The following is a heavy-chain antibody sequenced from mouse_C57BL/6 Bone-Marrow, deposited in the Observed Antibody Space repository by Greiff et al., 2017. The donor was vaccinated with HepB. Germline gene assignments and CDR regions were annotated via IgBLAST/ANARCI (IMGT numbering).Heavy chain of an antibody. CDR3: AREHGYYLFAY. D-gene: IGHD2-3*01. CDR1: GYSITSGYY. CDR2: ISYDGSN. Sequence: EVQLVESGPGLVKPSQSLSLTCSVTGYSITSGYYWNWIRQFPGNKLEWMGYISYDGSNNYNPSLKNRISITRDTSKNQFFLKLNSVTTEDTATYYCAREHGYYLFAYWGQGTLVTVSA. V-gene: IGHV3-6*01. J-gene: IGHJ3*01.